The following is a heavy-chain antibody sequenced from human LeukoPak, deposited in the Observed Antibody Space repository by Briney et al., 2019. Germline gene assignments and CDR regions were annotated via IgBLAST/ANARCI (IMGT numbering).Heavy chain of an antibody. CDR2: IYYNGNT. Sequence: SETLSLTCSVSDGSINSYYGNWIRRPPGKGLEWVGYIYYNGNTNYSPSLKSRVTTSVDTSKNLFSLKVSSVTAADTAVYYCARGRSNYYGMDVWGQGTTVTVSS. CDR3: ARGRSNYYGMDV. D-gene: IGHD1-26*01. J-gene: IGHJ6*02. V-gene: IGHV4-59*01. CDR1: DGSINSYY.